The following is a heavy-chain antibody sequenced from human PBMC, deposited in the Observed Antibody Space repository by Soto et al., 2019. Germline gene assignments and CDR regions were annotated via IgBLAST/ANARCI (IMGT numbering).Heavy chain of an antibody. V-gene: IGHV3-23*01. CDR1: GFTFSSYA. D-gene: IGHD5-12*01. Sequence: EVQLLESGGGLVQPGGSLRLSCAASGFTFSSYAMSWVRQAPGKGLEWVSAISGSGGSTFYADSVKGRFTISRATSKNTLFLQMHSLRAEGTAVYYCAKDRGRGYDWFDSWGQGTLVTVSS. J-gene: IGHJ5*01. CDR3: AKDRGRGYDWFDS. CDR2: ISGSGGST.